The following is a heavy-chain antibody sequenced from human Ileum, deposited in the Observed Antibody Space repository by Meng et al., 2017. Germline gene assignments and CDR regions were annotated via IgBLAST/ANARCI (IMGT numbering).Heavy chain of an antibody. CDR3: ASTSGSYGKYYFDY. CDR2: ISSSGSTI. V-gene: IGHV3-11*01. CDR1: GFTFSDYY. Sequence: GESLKISCAASGFTFSDYYMSWIRQAPGKGLEWVSYISSSGSTIYYADSVKGRFTISRDNAKNSLYLQMNSLRAEDTAVYYCASTSGSYGKYYFDYWGQGTLVTGYS. D-gene: IGHD1-26*01. J-gene: IGHJ4*02.